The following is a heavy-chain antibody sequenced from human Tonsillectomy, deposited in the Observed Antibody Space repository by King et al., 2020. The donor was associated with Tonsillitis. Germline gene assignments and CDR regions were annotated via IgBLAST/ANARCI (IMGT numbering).Heavy chain of an antibody. D-gene: IGHD5-12*01. V-gene: IGHV4-31*03. CDR3: GSYEGGVFDP. J-gene: IGHJ5*02. CDR2: IYNSENT. Sequence: VQLQESGPGLVKPSQTLSLTCTVSGGSISGGSYYWTWIRQHPGKGLEWIGYIYNSENTFYNPSLKSRLTISEDTSKNQFSLKLPSLTAADTAVYYCGSYEGGVFDPWGQGTLVTVSS. CDR1: GGSISGGSYY.